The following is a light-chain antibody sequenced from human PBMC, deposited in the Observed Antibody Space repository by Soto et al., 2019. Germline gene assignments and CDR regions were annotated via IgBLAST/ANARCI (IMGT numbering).Light chain of an antibody. V-gene: IGKV3-20*01. CDR2: GAS. CDR3: QQYGGSPGT. CDR1: QSVGSSY. J-gene: IGKJ1*01. Sequence: ESVLTQSPGTLSLSRGERATLSCRASQSVGSSYFAWYQQKPGQAPRLLIFGASNRAAGIPDRFSGSGSGTDFTLTINRLEPEDFAVYYCQQYGGSPGTFGQGTK.